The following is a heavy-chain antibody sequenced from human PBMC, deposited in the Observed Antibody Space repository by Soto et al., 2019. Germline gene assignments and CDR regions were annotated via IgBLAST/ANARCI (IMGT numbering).Heavy chain of an antibody. D-gene: IGHD6-13*01. J-gene: IGHJ3*02. CDR3: ARGSDSSSWYMGAFDI. CDR2: TYYRSKWFN. V-gene: IGHV6-1*01. Sequence: SQALSLICAISGDSVSSNSAAWNWIRQSPSRGLEWLGRTYYRSKWFNDYAVSVKSRIKINPDTSKNQFSLQLNSVTPEDTAVYYCARGSDSSSWYMGAFDICGQGTMVTVS. CDR1: GDSVSSNSAA.